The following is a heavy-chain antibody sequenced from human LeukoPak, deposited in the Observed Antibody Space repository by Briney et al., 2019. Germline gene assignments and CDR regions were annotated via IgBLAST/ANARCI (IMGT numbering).Heavy chain of an antibody. Sequence: GASVKVSCKASGFTFTSHGFTWVRQAPGQGLEWMGWISAYNGKTNYAQNLQGRVTMTTDTSTRTVYMELRSLRSDDTAVYYCVRWGHSSNWLPEVSDYWGQGTLVTVSS. CDR3: VRWGHSSNWLPEVSDY. CDR1: GFTFTSHG. J-gene: IGHJ4*02. V-gene: IGHV1-18*01. CDR2: ISAYNGKT. D-gene: IGHD6-13*01.